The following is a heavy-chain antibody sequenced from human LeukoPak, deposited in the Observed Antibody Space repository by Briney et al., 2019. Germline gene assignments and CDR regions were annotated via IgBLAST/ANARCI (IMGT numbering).Heavy chain of an antibody. CDR2: ISYDGSNK. D-gene: IGHD1-26*01. J-gene: IGHJ4*02. CDR1: GFTFSSYA. V-gene: IGHV3-30-3*02. CDR3: AQGGAGEWELLGTFDY. Sequence: GRSLRLSCAASGFTFSSYAMHWVRQAPGKGLEWVAVISYDGSNKYYADSVKGRFTISRDNSKNTLYLQMNSLRAEDTAVYYCAQGGAGEWELLGTFDYWGQGTLVTVSS.